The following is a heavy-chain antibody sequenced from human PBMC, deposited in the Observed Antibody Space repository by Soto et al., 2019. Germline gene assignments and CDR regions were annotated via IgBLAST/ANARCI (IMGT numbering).Heavy chain of an antibody. J-gene: IGHJ4*02. CDR3: ARGQFWRSSFDY. CDR2: INHSGST. D-gene: IGHD6-13*01. Sequence: SETLSLTCAVHGGSFSGYIWTWIRQPPGKGLQWIGQINHSGSTYYNPSLKSRVIISVHTSNDQFSLKLSSVTAADTAVYYCARGQFWRSSFDYWGQGTLVTVSS. CDR1: GGSFSGYI. V-gene: IGHV4-34*01.